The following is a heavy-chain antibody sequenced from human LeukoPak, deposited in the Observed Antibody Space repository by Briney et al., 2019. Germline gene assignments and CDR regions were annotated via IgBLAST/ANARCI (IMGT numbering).Heavy chain of an antibody. CDR2: ISSSGSTI. Sequence: GGSLRLSCAASGFTFSDNYMSWIRQAPGKGLEWGSYISSSGSTIYYADSVKGRFTISRDNAKNSLYLQMNSLRAEDTAVYYCARSVDYDFWSEDIGLEYWGQGTLVTVSS. D-gene: IGHD3-3*01. J-gene: IGHJ4*02. V-gene: IGHV3-11*04. CDR1: GFTFSDNY. CDR3: ARSVDYDFWSEDIGLEY.